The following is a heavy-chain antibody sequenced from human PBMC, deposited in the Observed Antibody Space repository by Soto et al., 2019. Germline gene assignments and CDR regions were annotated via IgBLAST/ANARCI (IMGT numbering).Heavy chain of an antibody. CDR1: GFTFSDYY. J-gene: IGHJ5*02. Sequence: GGSLRLSCAASGFTFSDYYMSWIRQAPGKGLEWVSYISSSSSYTNYADSVKGRFTISRDNAKNSLYLQMNSLRAEDTAVYYCARDREYSGYEVTNWFDPWGQGTLVTVSS. CDR3: ARDREYSGYEVTNWFDP. CDR2: ISSSSSYT. V-gene: IGHV3-11*06. D-gene: IGHD5-12*01.